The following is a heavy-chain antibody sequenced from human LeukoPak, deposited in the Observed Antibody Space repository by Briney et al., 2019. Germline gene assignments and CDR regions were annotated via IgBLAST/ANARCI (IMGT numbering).Heavy chain of an antibody. Sequence: QSGGSLRLSCAASGFTFSSYSMNWVRQAPGKGLEWVSYISSSSSTIYYADSVKGRFTISRDNAKNSLYLQMNSLRAEDTAVYYCARDISPSSGSYVGYWGQGTLVTVSS. CDR3: ARDISPSSGSYVGY. D-gene: IGHD1-26*01. CDR1: GFTFSSYS. V-gene: IGHV3-48*01. J-gene: IGHJ4*02. CDR2: ISSSSSTI.